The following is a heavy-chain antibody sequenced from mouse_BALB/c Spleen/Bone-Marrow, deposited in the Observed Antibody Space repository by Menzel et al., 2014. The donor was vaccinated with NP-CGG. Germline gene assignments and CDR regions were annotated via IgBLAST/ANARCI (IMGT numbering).Heavy chain of an antibody. CDR3: ASPSDGNPFAY. CDR1: GYSFTSYW. V-gene: IGHV1S126*01. CDR2: IDPSDSET. Sequence: QVQLKQSGPQLVRPGASVKISCKASGYSFTSYWMHWVKQGPGQGLEWIGMIDPSDSETRLNQKFKDKATLTVDKSSSTAYVQLSSPTSEDSAVYYCASPSDGNPFAYWGQGTLVTVSA. D-gene: IGHD2-1*01. J-gene: IGHJ3*01.